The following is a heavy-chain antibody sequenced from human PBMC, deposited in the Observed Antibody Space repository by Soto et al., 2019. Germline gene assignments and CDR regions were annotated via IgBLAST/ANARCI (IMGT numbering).Heavy chain of an antibody. Sequence: QSGPTLVNPTQTLTLTCTFSGFSLSTSGVGVGWIRQPPGKALEWLALIYWDDDKRYSPSLKSRLTITKDTSKNQVVLTMTNMDPVDTATYYCAHSVGELLFNAPPDWFDPWGQGTQVTVSS. CDR3: AHSVGELLFNAPPDWFDP. V-gene: IGHV2-5*02. CDR2: IYWDDDK. CDR1: GFSLSTSGVG. D-gene: IGHD3-10*01. J-gene: IGHJ5*02.